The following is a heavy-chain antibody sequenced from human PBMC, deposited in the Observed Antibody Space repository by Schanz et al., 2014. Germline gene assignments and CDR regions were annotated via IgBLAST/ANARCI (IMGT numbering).Heavy chain of an antibody. CDR2: ISYDGSIK. V-gene: IGHV3-33*01. CDR3: ARDLPGVVAFDI. D-gene: IGHD7-27*01. CDR1: GFNFGSHG. Sequence: QVQLVESGGGVVQPGRSLRLSCAASGFNFGSHGRHWVRQAPGKGLEWVAVISYDGSIKNYADSVRGRITMSRDNSKNTMYLQINNLRSDDTAVYYCARDLPGVVAFDIWGQGTMVTVSS. J-gene: IGHJ3*02.